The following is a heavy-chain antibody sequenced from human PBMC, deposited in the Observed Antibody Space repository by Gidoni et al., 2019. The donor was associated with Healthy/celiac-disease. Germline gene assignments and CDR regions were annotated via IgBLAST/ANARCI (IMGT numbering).Heavy chain of an antibody. CDR3: ARAGYSSGWYLS. D-gene: IGHD6-19*01. CDR1: CGSFSGYY. CDR2: INHSGST. J-gene: IGHJ4*02. V-gene: IGHV4-34*01. Sequence: QVQLQQWGAGLLKPSEPLSLTRAVYCGSFSGYYWSWIRPPAGKGLEWIGEINHSGSTNYNPSLKSRVTISVDTSKNQFSLKLSSVTAADTAVYYCARAGYSSGWYLSWGQGTLVTVSS.